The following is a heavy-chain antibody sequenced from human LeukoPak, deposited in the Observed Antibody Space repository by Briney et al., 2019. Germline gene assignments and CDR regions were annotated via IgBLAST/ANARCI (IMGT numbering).Heavy chain of an antibody. CDR3: ARVRIVATTGVKNWFDP. CDR2: INHSGST. V-gene: IGHV4-34*01. CDR1: GGSFSGYY. J-gene: IGHJ5*02. D-gene: IGHD5-12*01. Sequence: PSETLSLTCAVYGGSFSGYYWSWIRQPPGKGLEWIGEINHSGSTNYNPSLKSLVTISVDTSKNQFSLKLSSVTAADTAVYYCARVRIVATTGVKNWFDPWGQGTLVTVSS.